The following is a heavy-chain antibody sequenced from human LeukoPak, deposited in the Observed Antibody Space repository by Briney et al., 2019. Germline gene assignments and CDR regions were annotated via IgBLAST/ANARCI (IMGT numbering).Heavy chain of an antibody. J-gene: IGHJ4*02. CDR2: ISSGGGST. CDR3: ARDSMVRGVITPYYFDY. Sequence: GGSLRLSCAASGFTFSSYGMSWVRQAPGKALEWVSGISSGGGSTHYADSVKGRFTISRDNSKNTLYLEMSSLRAEDTAVYYCARDSMVRGVITPYYFDYWGQGTLVTVSS. D-gene: IGHD3-10*01. V-gene: IGHV3-23*01. CDR1: GFTFSSYG.